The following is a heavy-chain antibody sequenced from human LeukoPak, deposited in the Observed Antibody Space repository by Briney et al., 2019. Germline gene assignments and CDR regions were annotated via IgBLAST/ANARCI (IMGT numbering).Heavy chain of an antibody. CDR3: ARASGVNWFDP. Sequence: PGGSLRLSCAASGFTFSSYSMNWVRQAPGKGLEWVSSISSSSSYIYYADSVKGRFTISRDDAKNSLYLQMNSLRAEDTAVYYCARASGVNWFDPWGQGTLVTVSS. D-gene: IGHD2-8*01. CDR1: GFTFSSYS. V-gene: IGHV3-21*01. CDR2: ISSSSSYI. J-gene: IGHJ5*02.